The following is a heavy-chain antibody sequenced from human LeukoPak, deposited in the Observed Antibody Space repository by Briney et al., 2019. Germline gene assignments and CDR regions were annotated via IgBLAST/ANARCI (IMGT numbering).Heavy chain of an antibody. V-gene: IGHV5-51*01. J-gene: IGHJ5*02. CDR3: ARHGHSSSLWFGYNWFDP. CDR2: IYPGDSDT. CDR1: GYSFTSYW. D-gene: IGHD6-13*01. Sequence: GESLKISRKGSGYSFTSYWIGWVRQMPGKGLEWMGIIYPGDSDTRYSPSFQGQVTISADKSISTAYLQWSSLKASDTAMYYCARHGHSSSLWFGYNWFDPWGQGTLVTVSS.